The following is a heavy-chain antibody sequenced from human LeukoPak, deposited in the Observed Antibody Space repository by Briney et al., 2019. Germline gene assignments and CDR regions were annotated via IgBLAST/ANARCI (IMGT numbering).Heavy chain of an antibody. D-gene: IGHD3-9*01. J-gene: IGHJ4*02. Sequence: PSETLSLTCTVSDGSISSYYWSRIRQPPGKGLEWIGHINYSGSTNYNPSLKSRLTISLDTSRNQFSLKLTSVTAADTALYYCARAGTFFDILTGYYFWGQGTLVTVSS. CDR3: ARAGTFFDILTGYYF. CDR1: DGSISSYY. V-gene: IGHV4-59*01. CDR2: INYSGST.